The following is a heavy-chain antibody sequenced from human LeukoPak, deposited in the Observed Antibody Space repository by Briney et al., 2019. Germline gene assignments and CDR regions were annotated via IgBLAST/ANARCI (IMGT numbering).Heavy chain of an antibody. CDR2: IGGSGGDI. V-gene: IGHV3-23*01. D-gene: IGHD7-27*01. J-gene: IGHJ4*02. Sequence: GGSLRLSCAASGFTFSTYTMYWVRQPPGKGLEWVSIIGGSGGDIHCADSVKGRFTISRDNSKNTLYLQMNSLRVEDTAIYYCAIDPNWGIHYWGQGVLVTVSS. CDR3: AIDPNWGIHY. CDR1: GFTFSTYT.